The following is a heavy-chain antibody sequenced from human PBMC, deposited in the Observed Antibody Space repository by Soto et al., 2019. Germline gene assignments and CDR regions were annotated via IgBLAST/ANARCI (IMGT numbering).Heavy chain of an antibody. D-gene: IGHD4-17*01. CDR2: TYYRSKWYN. J-gene: IGHJ6*02. CDR3: ARDYGGNFYGMDV. CDR1: GYSVSSNSAA. V-gene: IGHV6-1*01. Sequence: SHTLSLTCAISGYSVSSNSAALNWIRQSPSRGLEWLGRTYYRSKWYNDYAVSVKSRITINPDTSKNQFSLQLNSVTPEDTAVYYCARDYGGNFYGMDVWGQGTTVTVSS.